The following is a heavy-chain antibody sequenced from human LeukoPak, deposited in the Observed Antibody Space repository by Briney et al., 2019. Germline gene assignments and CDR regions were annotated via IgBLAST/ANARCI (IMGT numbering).Heavy chain of an antibody. Sequence: PGGSLRLSCVASGITFINYAVSWVRQAPEKGLDWVSVISGSAHKIRYADSVKGRFTISRDNSENIVYLQMNNLRVEDTAVYYCAGRPTGYSSGYIHWGQGTLVTVSS. J-gene: IGHJ4*02. D-gene: IGHD5-18*01. CDR2: ISGSAHKI. V-gene: IGHV3-23*01. CDR3: AGRPTGYSSGYIH. CDR1: GITFINYA.